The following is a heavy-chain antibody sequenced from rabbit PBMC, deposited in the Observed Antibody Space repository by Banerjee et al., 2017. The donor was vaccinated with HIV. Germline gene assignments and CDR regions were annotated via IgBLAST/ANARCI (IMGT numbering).Heavy chain of an antibody. CDR1: GFSFSSSYW. CDR2: IYTGRSGST. CDR3: ARGASKSSNPYYFGL. D-gene: IGHD1-1*01. J-gene: IGHJ4*01. Sequence: QSLEESGGDLVKPGASLTLTCTASGFSFSSSYWICWVRQAPGKGLEWIACIYTGRSGSTHYASWAKGRFTISKTSSTTVTLQMTSLTAADTATYFCARGASKSSNPYYFGLWGPGTLVTVS. V-gene: IGHV1S40*01.